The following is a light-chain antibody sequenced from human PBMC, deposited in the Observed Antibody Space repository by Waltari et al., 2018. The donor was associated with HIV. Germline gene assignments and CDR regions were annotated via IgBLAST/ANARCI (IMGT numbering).Light chain of an antibody. CDR1: DPNIGVNS. J-gene: IGLJ1*01. CDR2: NND. V-gene: IGLV1-44*01. CDR3: AAWDDSLIGHV. Sequence: QSVLTQPPSVSGAPGQPVTISCTGSDPNIGVNSVNWYQQLPGTAPKPLIYNNDQRAAGVPDRFSGSKSGTSASLAISGLQSEEEADYYCAAWDDSLIGHVFGSGTRVTVL.